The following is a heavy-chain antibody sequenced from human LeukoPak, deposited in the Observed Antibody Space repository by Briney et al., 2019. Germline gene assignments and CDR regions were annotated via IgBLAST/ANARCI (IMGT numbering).Heavy chain of an antibody. CDR1: GYSFMTYW. J-gene: IGHJ5*02. V-gene: IGHV5-51*01. D-gene: IGHD6-19*01. CDR3: ARRRRSSENWFDP. CDR2: IYPGDSDT. Sequence: GESLKISCQASGYSFMTYWIGWVRQMPGKGLEWMAIIYPGDSDTKYSPSFQDQVTISADKSINTAYLHWRSLKASDTAMYYCARRRRSSENWFDPWGRGTLVTVSS.